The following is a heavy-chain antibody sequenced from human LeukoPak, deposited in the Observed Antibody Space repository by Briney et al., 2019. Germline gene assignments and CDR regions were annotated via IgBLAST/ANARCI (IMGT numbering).Heavy chain of an antibody. CDR1: GGTFSSYA. D-gene: IGHD3-22*01. CDR3: ARSQRNYYDSSGLNWFDP. V-gene: IGHV1-69*04. Sequence: GSSVKVSCKASGGTFSSYAISWVRQAPGQGLEWMGRIIPILGIANYAQKFQGRVTITADKSTSTAYMELSSLRSEDTAVYYYARSQRNYYDSSGLNWFDPWGQGTLVTVSS. J-gene: IGHJ5*02. CDR2: IIPILGIA.